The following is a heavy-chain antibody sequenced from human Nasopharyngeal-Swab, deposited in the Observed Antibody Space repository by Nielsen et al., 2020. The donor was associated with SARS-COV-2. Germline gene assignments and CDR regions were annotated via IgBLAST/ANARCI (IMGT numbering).Heavy chain of an antibody. CDR1: GGSFSVYY. D-gene: IGHD3-16*02. J-gene: IGHJ3*02. V-gene: IGHV4-34*01. CDR2: INHSGST. CDR3: ARGRPWGYVWGTYRNDAFDI. Sequence: GSLRLSCAVYGGSFSVYYWSWIRQPPGKGLEWIGEINHSGSTNYNPSLKSRVTISVDTSKNQVSLKLSSVTAADTAVYYCARGRPWGYVWGTYRNDAFDIWGQGTMVTVS.